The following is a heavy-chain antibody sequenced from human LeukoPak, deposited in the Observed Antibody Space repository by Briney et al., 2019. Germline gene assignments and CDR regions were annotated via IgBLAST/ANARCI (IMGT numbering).Heavy chain of an antibody. CDR3: ARGGYSGYDWVDY. CDR2: ISSSSSYT. V-gene: IGHV3-11*05. Sequence: GGSLRLSCAASGLTFSDYYMSWIRQAPGKGLEWVSYISSSSSYTNYADSVKGRFTTSRDNAKNSLYLQMNSLRAEDTAVYYCARGGYSGYDWVDYWGQGTLVTVSS. CDR1: GLTFSDYY. J-gene: IGHJ4*02. D-gene: IGHD5-12*01.